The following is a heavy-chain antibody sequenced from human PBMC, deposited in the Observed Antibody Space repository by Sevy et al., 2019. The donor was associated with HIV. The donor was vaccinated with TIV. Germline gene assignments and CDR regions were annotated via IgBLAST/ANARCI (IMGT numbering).Heavy chain of an antibody. V-gene: IGHV4-59*08. J-gene: IGHJ3*01. CDR3: ARRNEFDV. CDR2: VYYTGGT. Sequence: SETLSLTCTVSGGSINSDHWNWIRQPPGKGLEWIGYVYYTGGTNYNPSLKNRVTISVDRTKNQFSLKLTAVTAADTAMYYCARRNEFDVWGQGTMVTVSS. CDR1: GGSINSDH.